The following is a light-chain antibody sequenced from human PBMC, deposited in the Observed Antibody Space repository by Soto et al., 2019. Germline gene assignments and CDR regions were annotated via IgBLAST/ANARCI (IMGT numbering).Light chain of an antibody. V-gene: IGKV3-15*01. CDR1: QSVSSN. CDR3: QQYDNWPRT. CDR2: AAS. Sequence: EIVMTQSPATLSVSPGERATLSCRASQSVSSNLAWYQQKPDQAPRLVIYAASTRATGVPARFSGSGSGTEFTLTISSLQSEDFAVYYCQQYDNWPRTFGQGTRLEIK. J-gene: IGKJ5*01.